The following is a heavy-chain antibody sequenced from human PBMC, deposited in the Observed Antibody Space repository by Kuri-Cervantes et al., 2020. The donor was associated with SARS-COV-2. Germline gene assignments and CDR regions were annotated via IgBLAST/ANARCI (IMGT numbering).Heavy chain of an antibody. CDR3: ARDCVGSGSYVRGYYYYGMDV. CDR2: ITNDGRAT. D-gene: IGHD3-10*01. V-gene: IGHV3-74*01. J-gene: IGHJ6*02. Sequence: GGSLRLSCTASGFIFSRYWMYWVRQAPGKGLVWVSCITNDGRATTYADSVKGRFTLSRDNAKNMLFLQMNSLRAEDTALYYCARDCVGSGSYVRGYYYYGMDVWGQGTTVTVSS. CDR1: GFIFSRYW.